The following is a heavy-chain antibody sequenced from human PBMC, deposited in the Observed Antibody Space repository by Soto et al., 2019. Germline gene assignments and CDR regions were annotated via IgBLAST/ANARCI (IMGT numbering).Heavy chain of an antibody. D-gene: IGHD3-10*01. CDR3: ASDREY. J-gene: IGHJ4*02. CDR2: INPDESRT. CDR1: GFTFSNYW. V-gene: IGHV3-74*01. Sequence: EVYLEESGGGSVQPGGSLRLSCAASGFTFSNYWMHWVRQAPGKGLVWVSYINPDESRTSYADSVKGRFTISRDNAKNMLYLQMNSLRAEDTAIYYCASDREYWGQGALVTVSS.